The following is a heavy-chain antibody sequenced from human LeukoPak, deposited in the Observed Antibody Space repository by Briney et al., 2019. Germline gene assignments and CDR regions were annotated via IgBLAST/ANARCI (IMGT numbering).Heavy chain of an antibody. Sequence: GGSLRLSCATSGFTFSSYSMNWVRQAPGKGLEWVSYISSSSSTIYYADSVKGRFTISRDNAKNSLYLQMNSLRAEDTAVYYCARDDYGDYEGAYYFDYWGQGTLVTVSS. CDR1: GFTFSSYS. J-gene: IGHJ4*02. CDR3: ARDDYGDYEGAYYFDY. D-gene: IGHD4-17*01. CDR2: ISSSSSTI. V-gene: IGHV3-48*01.